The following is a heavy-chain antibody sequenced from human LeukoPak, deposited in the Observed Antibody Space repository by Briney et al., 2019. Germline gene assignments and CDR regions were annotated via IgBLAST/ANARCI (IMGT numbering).Heavy chain of an antibody. CDR3: ARQGGIVVVPAAMLIDY. D-gene: IGHD2-2*01. V-gene: IGHV4-59*08. CDR2: IYYSGST. J-gene: IGHJ4*02. Sequence: SETLSLTCTVSGGSISSYYWSWIRQPPGKGLEWIGYIYYSGSTNYNPSLKSRVTISVDTSKNQFSLKLSSVTAADTAVYYCARQGGIVVVPAAMLIDYWGQGTLVTVSS. CDR1: GGSISSYY.